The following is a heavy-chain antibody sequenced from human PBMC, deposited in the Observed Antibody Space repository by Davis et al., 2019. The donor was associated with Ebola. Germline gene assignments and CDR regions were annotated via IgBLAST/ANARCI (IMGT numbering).Heavy chain of an antibody. J-gene: IGHJ6*02. Sequence: GESLKISCAASGFTFSGSAMHWVRQASGKGLEWVGRIRSKANSYATAYAASVKGRFTISRDDSKNTAYLQMNSLKTENTAVYYCTRRSINYGMDVWGQGTTVTVSS. CDR1: GFTFSGSA. CDR3: TRRSINYGMDV. D-gene: IGHD2-2*01. V-gene: IGHV3-73*01. CDR2: IRSKANSYAT.